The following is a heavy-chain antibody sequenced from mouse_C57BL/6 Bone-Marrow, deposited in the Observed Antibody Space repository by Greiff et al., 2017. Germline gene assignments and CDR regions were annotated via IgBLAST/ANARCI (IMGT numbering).Heavy chain of an antibody. CDR3: ARCPFYYYGSLDY. V-gene: IGHV1-50*01. CDR1: GYTFTSYW. Sequence: VQLQQPGAELVKPGASVKLSCKASGYTFTSYWMQWVKQRPGQGLEWIGEIDPSDSYTNYNQKFKGKATLTVDTSSSPAYMQRGSLTSEDSAVYYCARCPFYYYGSLDYWGQGTTLTVSS. CDR2: IDPSDSYT. D-gene: IGHD1-1*01. J-gene: IGHJ2*01.